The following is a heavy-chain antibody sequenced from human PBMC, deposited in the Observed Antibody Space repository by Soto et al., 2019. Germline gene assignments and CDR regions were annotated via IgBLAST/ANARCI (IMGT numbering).Heavy chain of an antibody. J-gene: IGHJ5*02. CDR1: GYTFTNND. CDR3: ARMESFGSLNWFDP. V-gene: IGHV1-8*02. D-gene: IGHD5-18*01. Sequence: ASVKVSCKASGYTFTNNDVRWVRQATGQGLEWMGWMNPGSGDTGYAQKIQGRVTMTRDISIATAYMELNSLPSEDTAIYYCARMESFGSLNWFDPWGQVTLVTVSS. CDR2: MNPGSGDT.